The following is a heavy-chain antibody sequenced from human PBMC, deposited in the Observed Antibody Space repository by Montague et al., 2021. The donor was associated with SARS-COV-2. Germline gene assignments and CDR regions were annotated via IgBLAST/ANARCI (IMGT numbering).Heavy chain of an antibody. CDR3: ARVVDYYDSSGYYGSREFYHYYGMDV. V-gene: IGHV4-59*12. J-gene: IGHJ6*02. CDR1: GGSISSNY. Sequence: SETLSLTCTVSGGSISSNYWSWIRQPPGKGLEWIGYIYYIGSTNYNPSLKSRVTMSVDTSRTQFSLKLNSVTAADTAVYYCARVVDYYDSSGYYGSREFYHYYGMDVWGQGTTVTVSS. D-gene: IGHD3-22*01. CDR2: IYYIGST.